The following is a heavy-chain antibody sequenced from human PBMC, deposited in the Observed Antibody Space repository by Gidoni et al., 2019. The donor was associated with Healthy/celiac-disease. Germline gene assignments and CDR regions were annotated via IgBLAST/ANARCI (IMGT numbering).Heavy chain of an antibody. J-gene: IGHJ4*02. Sequence: QVQLVQSGAEVKKPGSSVKVSCKASGGTFSRYAISWVRQAPGQGLEWMGGIIPIFGTANYAQKFQGRVTITADESTSTAYMELSSLRSEDTAVYYGASSITMVRGVSIPPYYWGQGTLVTVSS. CDR2: IIPIFGTA. CDR1: GGTFSRYA. V-gene: IGHV1-69*01. CDR3: ASSITMVRGVSIPPYY. D-gene: IGHD3-10*01.